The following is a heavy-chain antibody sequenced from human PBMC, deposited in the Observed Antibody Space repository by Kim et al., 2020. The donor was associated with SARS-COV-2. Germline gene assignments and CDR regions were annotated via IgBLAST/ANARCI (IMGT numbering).Heavy chain of an antibody. CDR1: GFTFGDYA. CDR2: ISWNSGSI. D-gene: IGHD4-17*01. CDR3: AKMYSTVTTRHFDY. V-gene: IGHV3-9*01. J-gene: IGHJ4*02. Sequence: GGSLRLSCAASGFTFGDYAMHWVRQAPGKGLEWVSGISWNSGSIGYADSVKGRFTISRDNAKNSLYLQMNSLRAEDTALYYCAKMYSTVTTRHFDYWGQGTLVTVSS.